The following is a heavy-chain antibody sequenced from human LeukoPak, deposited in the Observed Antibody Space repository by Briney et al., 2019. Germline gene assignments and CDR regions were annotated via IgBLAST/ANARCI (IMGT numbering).Heavy chain of an antibody. J-gene: IGHJ4*02. Sequence: GGSLRLSCAASGFTFSSYAMHWVRQAPGKGLEWVAIISKDGAHEFYADSVKGRFTISRDNAKNSLFLQMNSLRAEDTAVYYCARGGFKQWLAYWGQGTLVTVSS. CDR1: GFTFSSYA. CDR3: ARGGFKQWLAY. V-gene: IGHV3-30*03. D-gene: IGHD6-19*01. CDR2: ISKDGAHE.